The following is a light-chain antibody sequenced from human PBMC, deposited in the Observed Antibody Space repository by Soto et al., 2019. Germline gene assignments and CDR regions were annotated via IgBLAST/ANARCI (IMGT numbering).Light chain of an antibody. CDR3: ASYTGSTTRWV. J-gene: IGLJ3*02. CDR2: EVT. V-gene: IGLV2-14*01. Sequence: QSVLTQPASVSGSPGQSITVSCTGTASDIGSYDYVSWYQHHPGKAPKLLIYEVTNRPSGVSNRFSGSKSDYTASLTISGIQAEDEGHYYCASYTGSTTRWVFGGGTKLTVL. CDR1: ASDIGSYDY.